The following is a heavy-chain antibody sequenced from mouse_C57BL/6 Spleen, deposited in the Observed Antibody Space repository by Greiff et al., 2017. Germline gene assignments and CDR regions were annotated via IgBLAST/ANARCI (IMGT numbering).Heavy chain of an antibody. Sequence: QVQLQQSGAELVKPGASVKISCKASGYAFSSYWMNWVKQRPGKGLEWIGQIYPGDGDTNYNGKFKGKATLTADKSSSTAYMQLSSLTSEDSAVYFCARESYYGSRSLDYWGQGTTLTVSS. J-gene: IGHJ2*01. V-gene: IGHV1-80*01. D-gene: IGHD1-1*01. CDR1: GYAFSSYW. CDR2: IYPGDGDT. CDR3: ARESYYGSRSLDY.